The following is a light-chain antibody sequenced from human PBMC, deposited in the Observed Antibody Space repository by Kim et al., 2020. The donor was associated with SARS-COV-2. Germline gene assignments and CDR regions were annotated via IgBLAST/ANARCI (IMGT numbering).Light chain of an antibody. V-gene: IGKV3-20*01. J-gene: IGKJ2*01. Sequence: SPGQRATLSCSASQSVSSRYLAWYQQKPGQPPRLVIYAAYTRATGIPDRFSGRGSGTDFTLTISRLEPEDFAVYYCQQYDTSPGYTFGQGTKLEI. CDR2: AAY. CDR3: QQYDTSPGYT. CDR1: QSVSSRY.